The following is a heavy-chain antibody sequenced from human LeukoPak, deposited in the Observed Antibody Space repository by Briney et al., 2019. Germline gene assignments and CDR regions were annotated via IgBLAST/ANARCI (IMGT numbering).Heavy chain of an antibody. J-gene: IGHJ4*02. CDR1: GDPISSYY. D-gene: IGHD1-26*01. Sequence: SETLALTCSVSGDPISSYYWSWIRQPAGKGLEWIGHIYTSGSTTYYDSGSTDYNPSLKRRVTISLDRSKNQFSLKLSSVTAADTAVYYCAAFLSGTYWYFDYWGQGALVTVSS. CDR2: IYTSGST. V-gene: IGHV4-4*07. CDR3: AAFLSGTYWYFDY.